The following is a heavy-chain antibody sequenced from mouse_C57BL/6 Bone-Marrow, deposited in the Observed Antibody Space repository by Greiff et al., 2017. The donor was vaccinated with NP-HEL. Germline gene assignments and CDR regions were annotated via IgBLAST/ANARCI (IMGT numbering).Heavy chain of an antibody. J-gene: IGHJ4*01. CDR1: GFTFSDYY. CDR3: QKQRGSEYSLYD. Sequence: EVMLVESGGGLVQPGGSLKLSCAASGFTFSDYYMYWVRQTPEKRLEWVAYISNGGGSTYYPDTVKGRFTISRDNAKNTLYLQMSRLKSEDTAMFYFQKQRGSEYSLYDGVQRTSFPLSS. CDR2: ISNGGGST. V-gene: IGHV5-12*01.